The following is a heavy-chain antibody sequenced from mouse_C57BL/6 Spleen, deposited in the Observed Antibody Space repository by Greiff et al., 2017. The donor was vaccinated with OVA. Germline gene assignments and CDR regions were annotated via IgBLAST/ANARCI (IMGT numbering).Heavy chain of an antibody. D-gene: IGHD1-1*01. CDR3: ARDPPYYYGSSPYAMDY. Sequence: VQLQQSGPELVKPGASVKISCKASGYAFSSSWMNWVKQRPGKGLEWIGRIYPGDGDTNYNGKFKGKATLTADKSSSTAYMQLSSLTSEDSAVYFCARDPPYYYGSSPYAMDYWGQGTSVTVSS. CDR1: GYAFSSSW. CDR2: IYPGDGDT. J-gene: IGHJ4*01. V-gene: IGHV1-82*01.